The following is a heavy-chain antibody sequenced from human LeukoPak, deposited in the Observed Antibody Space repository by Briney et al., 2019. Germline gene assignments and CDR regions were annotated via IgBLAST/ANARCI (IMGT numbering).Heavy chain of an antibody. CDR2: ISSSGSTI. J-gene: IGHJ4*02. D-gene: IGHD5-12*01. V-gene: IGHV3-48*03. CDR1: GFTFSSYE. Sequence: SGGSLRLSCAASGFTFSSYEMNWVRQAPGKGLEWVSYISSSGSTIYYADSVKGRFTISRDNAKNSLYLQMNSLRAEDTAVYYCATTAGRWLLLGDDHWGQGTLVTVSS. CDR3: ATTAGRWLLLGDDH.